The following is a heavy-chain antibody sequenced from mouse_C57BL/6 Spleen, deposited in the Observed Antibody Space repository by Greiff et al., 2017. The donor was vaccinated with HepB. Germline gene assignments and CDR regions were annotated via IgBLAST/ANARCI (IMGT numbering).Heavy chain of an antibody. V-gene: IGHV1-18*01. J-gene: IGHJ3*01. CDR1: GYTFTDYN. CDR3: AKGSDYYGSSYFFAY. D-gene: IGHD1-1*01. CDR2: INPNNGGT. Sequence: EVQLQQSGPELVKPGASVKIPCKASGYTFTDYNMDWVKQSHGKSLEWIGDINPNNGGTIYNQKCKGKATLTVDKSSSTAYMELRSLTSEDTAVYSCAKGSDYYGSSYFFAYWGQGTLVTVSA.